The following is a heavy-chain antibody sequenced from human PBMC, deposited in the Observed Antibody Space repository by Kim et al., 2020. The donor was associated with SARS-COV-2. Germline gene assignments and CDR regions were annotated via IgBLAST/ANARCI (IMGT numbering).Heavy chain of an antibody. CDR3: AKKPRYSYGMDV. V-gene: IGHV3-23*01. CDR2: ISGDSAGT. J-gene: IGHJ6*02. Sequence: GGSLRLSCAASGFTFSTSAMFWVRQAPGKGLEWVSAISGDSAGTFYADSVKGRFTISRDNSKNTLYLQMNTLRVEDTAIYYCAKKPRYSYGMDVWGQGTT. CDR1: GFTFSTSA.